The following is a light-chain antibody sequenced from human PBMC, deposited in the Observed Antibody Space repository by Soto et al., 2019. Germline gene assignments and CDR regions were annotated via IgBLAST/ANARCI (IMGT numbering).Light chain of an antibody. J-gene: IGLJ1*01. CDR1: TSNIGSNG. CDR3: AAWDDRLNGYV. V-gene: IGLV1-44*01. CDR2: SSN. Sequence: LTQPPSASGTPGQRVTISCSGSTSNIGSNGVNWYRQLPGTAPKLLIYSSNERPSGVPDRFSGSKSGTSASLAISGLQSEDEADYYCAAWDDRLNGYVFGTGTKSPS.